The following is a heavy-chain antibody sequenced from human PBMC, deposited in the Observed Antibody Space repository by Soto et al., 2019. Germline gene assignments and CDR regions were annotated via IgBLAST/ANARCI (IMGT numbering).Heavy chain of an antibody. D-gene: IGHD3-3*01. CDR1: GFTFSSYE. CDR2: ISSSGSTI. V-gene: IGHV3-48*03. CDR3: ARGRNYDFWSGYYPTGMDV. Sequence: PGGSLRLSCAASGFTFSSYEMNWVRQAPGKGLEWVPYISSSGSTIYYADSVKGRFTISRDNAKNSLYLQMNSLRAEDTAVYYCARGRNYDFWSGYYPTGMDVWGQGTTVTVSS. J-gene: IGHJ6*02.